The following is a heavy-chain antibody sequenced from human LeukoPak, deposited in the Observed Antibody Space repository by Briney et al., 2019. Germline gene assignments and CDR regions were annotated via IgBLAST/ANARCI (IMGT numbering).Heavy chain of an antibody. CDR1: GYTFTGYY. J-gene: IGHJ4*02. CDR2: INPNSGGT. D-gene: IGHD2-2*01. V-gene: IGHV1-2*02. CDR3: ARGGYCSSTSCYLKDFDY. Sequence: ASVKVSCKASGYTFTGYYMHWVRQAPGQGLEWMGWINPNSGGTNYAQKFQGRVTMTRDTSISTAYMELSRLRSDDTAVYYCARGGYCSSTSCYLKDFDYWGRGTLVTVSS.